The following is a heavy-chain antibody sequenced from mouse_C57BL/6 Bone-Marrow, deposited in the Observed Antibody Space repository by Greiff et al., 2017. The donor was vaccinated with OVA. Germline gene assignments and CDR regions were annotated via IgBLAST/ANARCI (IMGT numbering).Heavy chain of an antibody. CDR1: GYTFTSYW. CDR3: ARDYYGSSHWYFDV. V-gene: IGHV1-64*01. CDR2: IHPNSGST. D-gene: IGHD1-1*01. Sequence: VKLQQPGAELVKPGASVKLSCKASGYTFTSYWMHWVKQRPGQGLEWIGMIHPNSGSTNYNEKFKSKATLTVDKSSSTAYMQLSSLTSEDSAVYYCARDYYGSSHWYFDVWGTGTTVTVSS. J-gene: IGHJ1*03.